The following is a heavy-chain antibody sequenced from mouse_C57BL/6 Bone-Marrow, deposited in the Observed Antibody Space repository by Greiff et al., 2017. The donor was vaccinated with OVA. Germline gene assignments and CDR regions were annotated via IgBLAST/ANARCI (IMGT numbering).Heavy chain of an antibody. CDR1: GYTFTDYY. V-gene: IGHV1-76*01. Sequence: QVQLQQSGAELVRPGASVKLSCKASGYTFTDYYINWVKQRPGQGLEWIARIYPGSGNTYYNEKFKGKATLTAEKSSSTAYMQLSSLTSEDSAVYFCAKGNSNLFFDYWGRGTTLTVSS. CDR2: IYPGSGNT. CDR3: AKGNSNLFFDY. D-gene: IGHD2-5*01. J-gene: IGHJ2*01.